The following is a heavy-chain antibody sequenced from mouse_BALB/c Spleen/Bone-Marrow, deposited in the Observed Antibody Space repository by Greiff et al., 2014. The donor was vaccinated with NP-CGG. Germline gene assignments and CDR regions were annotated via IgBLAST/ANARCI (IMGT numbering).Heavy chain of an antibody. CDR2: IWSDGST. CDR1: GFSLTTFG. J-gene: IGHJ4*01. Sequence: VKLMESGPDLVAPSQSLSITCTVSGFSLTTFGVHGVRQPPGKGLEWLVVIWSDGSTTYNSTLKSRLSISKDNPKSQVFLQMNSLHTDDTAMYYCARHERGYPYALDYWGQGTSVTVAA. D-gene: IGHD5-1-1*01. CDR3: ARHERGYPYALDY. V-gene: IGHV2-6-2*01.